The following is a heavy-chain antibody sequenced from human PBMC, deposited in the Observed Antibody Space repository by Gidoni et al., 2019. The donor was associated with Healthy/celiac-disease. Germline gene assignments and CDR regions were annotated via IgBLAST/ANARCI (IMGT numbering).Heavy chain of an antibody. CDR1: GFTFSNAW. CDR3: TTDTDYCSGGSCYSEVY. J-gene: IGHJ4*02. V-gene: IGHV3-15*01. Sequence: EVQLVESGGGLVKPGGSLRLSCAASGFTFSNAWMSWVRQAPGKGLEWVGRIKSKTDGGTTDYAAPVKGRFTISRDDSKNTLYLQMNSLKTEDTAVYYCTTDTDYCSGGSCYSEVYWGQGTLVTVSS. D-gene: IGHD2-15*01. CDR2: IKSKTDGGTT.